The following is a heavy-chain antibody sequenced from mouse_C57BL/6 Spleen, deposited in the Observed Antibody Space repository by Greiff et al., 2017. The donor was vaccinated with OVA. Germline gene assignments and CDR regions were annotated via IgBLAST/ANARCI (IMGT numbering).Heavy chain of an antibody. CDR2: ISSGSSTI. J-gene: IGHJ2*01. CDR1: GFTFSDYG. V-gene: IGHV5-17*01. CDR3: ARAHYGSSYDYFDY. D-gene: IGHD1-1*01. Sequence: EVQRVESGGGLVKPGGSLKLSCAASGFTFSDYGMHWVRQAPEKGLEWVAYISSGSSTIYYADTVKGRFTISRDNAKNTLFLQMTSLRSEDTAMYYCARAHYGSSYDYFDYWGQGTTLTVSS.